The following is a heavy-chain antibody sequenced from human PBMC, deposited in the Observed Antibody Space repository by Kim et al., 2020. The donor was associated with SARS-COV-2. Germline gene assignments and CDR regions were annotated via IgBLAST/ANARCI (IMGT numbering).Heavy chain of an antibody. Sequence: SETLSLTCTVSGGSISTAFYWGWIRQPPGKGLEWIGSVYYTGDTYYSPSLKGRVTIYVDTSKNQFSLDVNSVTAADTAMYYCARPSSRFGDYALWGKGTL. CDR1: GGSISTAFY. CDR2: VYYTGDT. J-gene: IGHJ4*02. V-gene: IGHV4-39*01. CDR3: ARPSSRFGDYAL. D-gene: IGHD3-10*01.